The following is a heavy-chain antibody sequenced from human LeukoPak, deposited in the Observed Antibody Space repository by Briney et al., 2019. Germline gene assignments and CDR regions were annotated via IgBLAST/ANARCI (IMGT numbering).Heavy chain of an antibody. CDR2: VFYRDSFSYGGTT. V-gene: IGHV4-4*08. J-gene: IGHJ4*02. CDR3: ARDVYGGITGTTRSGDY. D-gene: IGHD1-7*01. Sequence: SETLSLTCTVSGVSISGYYWIWIRQSPGRGLDWIGSVFYRDSFSYGGTTFYNPSLQSRVTISVDTSKNAFSLKLSSVTAADTAVYYCARDVYGGITGTTRSGDYWGQGTLVTVSS. CDR1: GVSISGYY.